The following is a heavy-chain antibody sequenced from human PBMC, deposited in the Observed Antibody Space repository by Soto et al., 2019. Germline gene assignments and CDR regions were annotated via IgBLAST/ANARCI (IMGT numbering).Heavy chain of an antibody. D-gene: IGHD3-3*01. CDR1: GFTFSSYA. CDR3: AKEYYDFWSGYYFPDY. Sequence: PGGSLRLSCAASGFTFSSYAMSWVRQAPGKGLEWVSAISGSGGSTYYADSVKGRFTISRDNSKNTLYLQMNSLRAEDTAVYYCAKEYYDFWSGYYFPDYWGQGTLVTVSS. J-gene: IGHJ4*02. V-gene: IGHV3-23*01. CDR2: ISGSGGST.